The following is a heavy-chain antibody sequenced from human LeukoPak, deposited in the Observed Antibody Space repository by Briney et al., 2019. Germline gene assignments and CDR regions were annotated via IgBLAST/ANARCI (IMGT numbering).Heavy chain of an antibody. CDR3: AKDSELFYYGFGTDY. CDR1: GYSITSGYY. V-gene: IGHV4-38-2*02. Sequence: SETLSLTCTVSGYSITSGYYWGWIRQPPGKGLEWIGSIYHSGSTHYNPSLNSRVTMSVDTSKNQVSLKLSSVTAADTAVYYCAKDSELFYYGFGTDYWGQGTPVTVSS. CDR2: IYHSGST. D-gene: IGHD3-10*01. J-gene: IGHJ4*02.